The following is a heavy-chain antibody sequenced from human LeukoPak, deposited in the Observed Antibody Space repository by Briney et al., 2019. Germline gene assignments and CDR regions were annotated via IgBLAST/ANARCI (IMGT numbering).Heavy chain of an antibody. V-gene: IGHV3-23*01. CDR1: GFTFSSYA. Sequence: GGSLRLSCAASGFTFSSYAMSWVRQAPGKGLEWVSAISGSGGSTYYADSVKGRFTISRDNAKNSLYLQMNSLRAEDTALYYCAKDMFGQWLTMCDYWGQGTLVTVSS. J-gene: IGHJ4*02. CDR2: ISGSGGST. D-gene: IGHD3-10*02. CDR3: AKDMFGQWLTMCDY.